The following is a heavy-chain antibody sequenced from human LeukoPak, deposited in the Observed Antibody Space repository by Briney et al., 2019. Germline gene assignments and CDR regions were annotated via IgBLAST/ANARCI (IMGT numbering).Heavy chain of an antibody. CDR2: ISYDRSNK. J-gene: IGHJ4*02. D-gene: IGHD1-1*01. CDR3: ARLHNWVQIDY. CDR1: GFTFSSYG. V-gene: IGHV3-30*03. Sequence: GRSLRLSCAASGFTFSSYGLHWVRQAPGKGLEWVALISYDRSNKYYADSVKGRFTISRDNSKNTLYLQMNSLRAEDTAVYYCARLHNWVQIDYWGQGTLVTVSS.